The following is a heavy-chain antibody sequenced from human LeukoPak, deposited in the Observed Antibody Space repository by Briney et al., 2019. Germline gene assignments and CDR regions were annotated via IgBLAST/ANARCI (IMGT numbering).Heavy chain of an antibody. CDR1: GFTFSSYW. CDR2: IKHDGSSK. CDR3: ARDNGYSSFDC. Sequence: TGGSLRLSCAASGFTFSSYWMSWVRQAPGKGLEWVANIKHDGSSKNYGDSVRGRFTISRDNAKNSLFLQMNSLRAEDTAVYYCARDNGYSSFDCWGQGTLVTVSS. V-gene: IGHV3-7*01. D-gene: IGHD5-18*01. J-gene: IGHJ4*02.